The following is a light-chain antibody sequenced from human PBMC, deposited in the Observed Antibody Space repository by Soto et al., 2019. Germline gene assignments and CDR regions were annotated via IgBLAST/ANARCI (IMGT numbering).Light chain of an antibody. Sequence: QSVLTQPPSASGTPGQRVTISCSGGSSNIGSNYVYWYQQLPGTAPKLLIHRDTQRPSGVPDRFSGSKSGTSASLAVRGLRSEDESDYYCAGWDDSLSGVLFGGGTKLTVL. CDR3: AGWDDSLSGVL. J-gene: IGLJ2*01. V-gene: IGLV1-47*01. CDR1: SSNIGSNY. CDR2: RDT.